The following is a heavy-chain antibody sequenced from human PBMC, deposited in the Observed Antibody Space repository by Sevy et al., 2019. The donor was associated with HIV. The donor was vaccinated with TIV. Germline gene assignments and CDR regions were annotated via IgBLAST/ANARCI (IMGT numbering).Heavy chain of an antibody. CDR2: ISAYNGNT. Sequence: ASVKVSCKASGYTFTSYGISWVLQAPGQGLEWMGWISAYNGNTNYAQKLQGRVTMTTDTSTSTAYMELRSLRSDDTAVYYCARDFGGSSSFGFFGRRYYYYGMDVWGQGTTVTVSS. V-gene: IGHV1-18*01. CDR1: GYTFTSYG. D-gene: IGHD6-13*01. J-gene: IGHJ6*02. CDR3: ARDFGGSSSFGFFGRRYYYYGMDV.